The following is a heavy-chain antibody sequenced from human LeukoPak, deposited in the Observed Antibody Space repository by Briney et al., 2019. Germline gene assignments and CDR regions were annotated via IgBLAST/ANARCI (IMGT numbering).Heavy chain of an antibody. J-gene: IGHJ6*02. D-gene: IGHD1-1*01. V-gene: IGHV3-72*01. CDR1: GFTCTDHD. Sequence: GGSLRLSCEASGFTCTDHDMHWVRQAPGKGLEWVGRITNKGGGYTTVYAASVNGRFIISRDDSENSLYLQVKSLKSDDTAVYFCARAGYAHGLDVWGRGTTVTVSS. CDR2: ITNKGGGYTT. CDR3: ARAGYAHGLDV.